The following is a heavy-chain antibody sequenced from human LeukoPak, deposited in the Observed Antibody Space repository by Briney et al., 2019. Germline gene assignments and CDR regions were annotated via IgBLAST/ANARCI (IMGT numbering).Heavy chain of an antibody. J-gene: IGHJ4*02. V-gene: IGHV1-69*05. CDR1: GGTFSSYA. CDR2: IIPIFGTA. CDR3: ARDPLSGVFDY. D-gene: IGHD2-15*01. Sequence: GASVKVSCKASGGTFSSYAISWVRQAPGQGLEWMGGIIPIFGTANYAQKFQGRVTITTDESTTAAYMELSRLRSEDTAVYYCARDPLSGVFDYWGQGTLVTVSS.